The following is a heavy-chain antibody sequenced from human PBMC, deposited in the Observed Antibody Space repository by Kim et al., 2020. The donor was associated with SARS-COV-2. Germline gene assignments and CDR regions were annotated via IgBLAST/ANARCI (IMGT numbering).Heavy chain of an antibody. CDR1: GYTFTNYD. J-gene: IGHJ4*02. CDR3: ARGTVDYYFDY. V-gene: IGHV1-18*01. Sequence: ASVKVSCKASGYTFTNYDISWVRQAPGQGLEWMGWISTYNGNTNYAQNLQGRVTMTTDTSASTAYMELRSLRSDDTAVYYCARGTVDYYFDYWGQGTLVTVSS. CDR2: ISTYNGNT. D-gene: IGHD5-12*01.